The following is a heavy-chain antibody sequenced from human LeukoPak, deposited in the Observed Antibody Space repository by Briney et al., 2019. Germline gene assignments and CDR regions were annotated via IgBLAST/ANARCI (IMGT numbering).Heavy chain of an antibody. V-gene: IGHV3-23*01. Sequence: GGSLRLSCAASGFTFSSYAMSWVRQAPGKGLEWVSAITGSGGNTYYADSVKGRFSISRDNSKNTLYLQMNSLRAEDTAVYYCAKTRGWPHYFDYWGQGTLVTVSS. CDR1: GFTFSSYA. CDR2: ITGSGGNT. CDR3: AKTRGWPHYFDY. J-gene: IGHJ4*02. D-gene: IGHD6-19*01.